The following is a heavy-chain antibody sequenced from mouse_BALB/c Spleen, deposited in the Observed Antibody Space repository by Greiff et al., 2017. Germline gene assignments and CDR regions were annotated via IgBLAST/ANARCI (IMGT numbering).Heavy chain of an antibody. Sequence: VQLVESGPGLVAPSQSLSITCTVSGFSLTSYGVHWVRQPPGKGLEWLGVIWAGGSTNYNSALMSRLSISKDNSKSQVFLKMNSLQTDDTAMYYCAREYYGSSYAMDYWGQGTSVTVSS. CDR3: AREYYGSSYAMDY. CDR1: GFSLTSYG. V-gene: IGHV2-9*02. D-gene: IGHD1-1*01. J-gene: IGHJ4*01. CDR2: IWAGGST.